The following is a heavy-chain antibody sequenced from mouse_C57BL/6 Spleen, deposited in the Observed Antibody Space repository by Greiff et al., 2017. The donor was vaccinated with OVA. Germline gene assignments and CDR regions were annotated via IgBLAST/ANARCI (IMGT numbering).Heavy chain of an antibody. Sequence: VQLQQSGPGLVAPSQSLSITCTVSGFSLTSYGVDWVRQSPGKGLEWLGVIWGVGSTNYNSALKSRLSISKDNSKSQVFLKMNSLQTDDTAMYYCASRDYDYGSFAYWGQGTLVTVSA. D-gene: IGHD2-4*01. V-gene: IGHV2-6*01. CDR1: GFSLTSYG. J-gene: IGHJ3*01. CDR3: ASRDYDYGSFAY. CDR2: IWGVGST.